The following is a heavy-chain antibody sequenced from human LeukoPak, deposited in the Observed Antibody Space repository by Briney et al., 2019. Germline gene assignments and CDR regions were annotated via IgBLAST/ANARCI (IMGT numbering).Heavy chain of an antibody. V-gene: IGHV3-30-3*01. Sequence: GGSLRLSCAASGFTFSSYAMHWVRQAPGKGLEWVAVISYDGSNKYYADSVKGRFTISRDNSKNTLYLQMKSLRAEDTAVYYCANLFREAAAGTELDYWGQGTLVTVSS. J-gene: IGHJ4*02. D-gene: IGHD6-13*01. CDR2: ISYDGSNK. CDR3: ANLFREAAAGTELDY. CDR1: GFTFSSYA.